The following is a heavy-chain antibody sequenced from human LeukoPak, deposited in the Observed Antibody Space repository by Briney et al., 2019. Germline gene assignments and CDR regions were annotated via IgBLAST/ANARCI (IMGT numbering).Heavy chain of an antibody. D-gene: IGHD3-22*01. V-gene: IGHV1-18*01. J-gene: IGHJ4*02. Sequence: ASVKVSCKASDYTFTSYGISWVRQAPGQGLEWMGWISAYNGNTNYAQKLQGRVTMTTDTSTGTAYMELRSLRSDDTAVYYCARDLGWRDSSGSSDYWGQGTLVTVSS. CDR2: ISAYNGNT. CDR3: ARDLGWRDSSGSSDY. CDR1: DYTFTSYG.